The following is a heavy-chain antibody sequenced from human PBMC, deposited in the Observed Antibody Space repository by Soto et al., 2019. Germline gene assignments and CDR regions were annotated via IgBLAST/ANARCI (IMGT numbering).Heavy chain of an antibody. CDR2: IVPLFGTT. Sequence: QVQLVQSGAEVKKPGSSVKVSCTASGGTFTNYSVNWLRQAPGQGLEWLGGIVPLFGTTNYAQKFRGRVTITADESTNTAYMDLRSLRSEDTAIYYCARSQEYRSWWYNCFDPWGQGTLVTVSS. D-gene: IGHD2-15*01. CDR3: ARSQEYRSWWYNCFDP. CDR1: GGTFTNYS. J-gene: IGHJ5*02. V-gene: IGHV1-69*01.